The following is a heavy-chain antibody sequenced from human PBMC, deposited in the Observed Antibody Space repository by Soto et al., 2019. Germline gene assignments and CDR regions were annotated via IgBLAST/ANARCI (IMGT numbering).Heavy chain of an antibody. D-gene: IGHD1-1*01. J-gene: IGHJ4*02. CDR1: GFPFSDYA. CDR2: ITGSGGDT. Sequence: EVQLLESGGGLVQPGGSLRLSCVVSGFPFSDYAMGWVRKAPGKGLEWVSAITGSGGDTYHADSVKGRFTISRDNSKNTLYLQMNSLRAEDTAIYYCVKGSTTSRPYYFDYWGQGTLVSVSS. CDR3: VKGSTTSRPYYFDY. V-gene: IGHV3-23*01.